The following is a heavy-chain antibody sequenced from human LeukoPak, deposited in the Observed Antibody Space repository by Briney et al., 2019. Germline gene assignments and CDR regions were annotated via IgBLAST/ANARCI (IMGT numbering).Heavy chain of an antibody. D-gene: IGHD4-17*01. CDR1: GGSFSGYY. V-gene: IGHV4-34*01. CDR2: INHSGST. Sequence: PSETLSLTCAVYGGSFSGYYWSWIRQPPGKGLEWIGEINHSGSTNYNPSLKSRVTISVDTSKNQFSLKLSSVTAADTAVYYCARTTSADDYGDLEWGQGTLVTVSS. CDR3: ARTTSADDYGDLE. J-gene: IGHJ4*02.